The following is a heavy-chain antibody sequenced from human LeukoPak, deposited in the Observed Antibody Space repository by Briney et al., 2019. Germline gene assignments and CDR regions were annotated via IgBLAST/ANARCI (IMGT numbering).Heavy chain of an antibody. Sequence: GGSLRLSCTASGFSLSNYWMSWVRQAPGKGLEWVANINQDGSDKYYVDSVMGRFTISKDNAKNSVYLQMNSLRPEDTAIYYCAWYGVTHGLDVWGQGTTVTVSS. CDR3: AWYGVTHGLDV. J-gene: IGHJ6*02. CDR1: GFSLSNYW. CDR2: INQDGSDK. V-gene: IGHV3-7*01. D-gene: IGHD3-10*01.